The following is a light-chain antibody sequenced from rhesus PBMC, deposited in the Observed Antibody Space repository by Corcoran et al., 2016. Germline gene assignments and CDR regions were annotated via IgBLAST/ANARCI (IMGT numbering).Light chain of an antibody. CDR2: GGS. CDR3: MQRKAFPFT. Sequence: DIVMTQTPLSLPVTPGEPASISCRSGQSLLHTDGDTYFDWYLQRPGQSPQVLIYGGSNRASGVPDRFSGSGSGTDVTLKISKVEAEDVGVYYCMQRKAFPFTFGPGTKLDIK. V-gene: IGKV2-61*01. J-gene: IGKJ3*01. CDR1: QSLLHTDGDTY.